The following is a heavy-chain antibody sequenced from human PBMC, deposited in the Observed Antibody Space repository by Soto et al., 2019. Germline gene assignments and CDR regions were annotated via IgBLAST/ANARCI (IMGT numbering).Heavy chain of an antibody. Sequence: GGSLRLSCVASGFTFSSYWMSWVRQAPGKGLEWVANIKHYGSEKYYVDSVKGRFTISRDNAKNSLYLQMNSLRAEDTAVYYCARTTYSDYWGQGTLVTAPQ. J-gene: IGHJ4*01. CDR2: IKHYGSEK. CDR3: ARTTYSDY. CDR1: GFTFSSYW. V-gene: IGHV3-7*01.